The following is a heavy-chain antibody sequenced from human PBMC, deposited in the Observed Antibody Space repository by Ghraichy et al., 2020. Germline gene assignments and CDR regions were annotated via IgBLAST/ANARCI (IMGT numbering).Heavy chain of an antibody. Sequence: GESLNISCKGSGYSFTSYWIGWVRQMPGKGLEWMGIIYPGDSDTRYSPSFQGQVTISADKSISTAYLQWSSLKASDTAMYYCARLRGYYDSSGYYYRGGGDYAFDIWGQGTMVTVSS. J-gene: IGHJ3*02. CDR2: IYPGDSDT. V-gene: IGHV5-51*01. D-gene: IGHD3-22*01. CDR1: GYSFTSYW. CDR3: ARLRGYYDSSGYYYRGGGDYAFDI.